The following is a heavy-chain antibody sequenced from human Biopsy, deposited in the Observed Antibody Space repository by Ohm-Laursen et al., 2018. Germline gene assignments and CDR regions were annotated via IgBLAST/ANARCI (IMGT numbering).Heavy chain of an antibody. V-gene: IGHV4-39*01. CDR1: GGYVSSNVAY. J-gene: IGHJ5*02. Sequence: SDTLSLTCTVSGGYVSSNVAYWAWIRQPPGKGLESIGSIFYSGITYYNPSLQSRVTMSVDTSKNQFSLNLTSVTAADTAVYYCARHPTGFWFDPWGQGTLVIVSS. CDR3: ARHPTGFWFDP. CDR2: IFYSGIT.